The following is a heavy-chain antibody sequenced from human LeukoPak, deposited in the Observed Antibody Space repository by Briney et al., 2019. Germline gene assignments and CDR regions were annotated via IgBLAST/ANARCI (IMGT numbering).Heavy chain of an antibody. J-gene: IGHJ6*02. CDR3: ARELTAMVINYYYGMDV. Sequence: ASVKVSCKASGGTFSSYAISWVRQAPGQGLEWMGGIIPIFGTANYAQKFQGRVTITADESTSTAYMELSSLRSEDTAVHYCARELTAMVINYYYGMDVWGQGTTVTVSS. V-gene: IGHV1-69*13. D-gene: IGHD5-18*01. CDR2: IIPIFGTA. CDR1: GGTFSSYA.